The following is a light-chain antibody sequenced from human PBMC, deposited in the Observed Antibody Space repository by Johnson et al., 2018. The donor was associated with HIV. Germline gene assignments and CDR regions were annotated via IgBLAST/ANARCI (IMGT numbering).Light chain of an antibody. CDR3: GTWDSSLSAGNV. Sequence: QSVLTQPPSVSAAPGQKVTISCSGSSSNIGNNYVSWYQQLPGTAPKLLIYDNNKRPSGIPDRFSGSKSGTSATLGITGLQTGDEADYYCGTWDSSLSAGNVFVTGTTVTVL. J-gene: IGLJ1*01. CDR2: DNN. V-gene: IGLV1-51*01. CDR1: SSNIGNNY.